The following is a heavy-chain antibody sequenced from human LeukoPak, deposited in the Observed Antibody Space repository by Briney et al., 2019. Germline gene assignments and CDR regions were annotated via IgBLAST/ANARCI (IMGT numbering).Heavy chain of an antibody. CDR3: AESIAARDLYYYYYMDV. CDR2: IIPIFGTA. D-gene: IGHD6-6*01. J-gene: IGHJ6*03. V-gene: IGHV1-69*13. CDR1: GGTFSSYA. Sequence: SVKVSCKASGGTFSSYAISWVRQAPGQGLEWMGGIIPIFGTANYAQKFQGRVTITADESTSTAYMELSSLGSEDTAVYYCAESIAARDLYYYYYMDVWGKGTTVTVSS.